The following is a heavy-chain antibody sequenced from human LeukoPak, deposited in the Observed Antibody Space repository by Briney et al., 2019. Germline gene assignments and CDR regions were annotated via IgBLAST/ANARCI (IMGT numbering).Heavy chain of an antibody. D-gene: IGHD3-9*01. J-gene: IGHJ6*02. V-gene: IGHV1-2*04. CDR3: ARRRAPGERYFSFPLDGMDV. Sequence: GASVKVSCKASGYTFTGYYMHWVRQAPGQGLEWMGWINPNSGGTNYAQKFQGWVTMTRDTSISTAYMELSRLRSEDTAVYYCARRRAPGERYFSFPLDGMDVWGQGTTVTVSS. CDR1: GYTFTGYY. CDR2: INPNSGGT.